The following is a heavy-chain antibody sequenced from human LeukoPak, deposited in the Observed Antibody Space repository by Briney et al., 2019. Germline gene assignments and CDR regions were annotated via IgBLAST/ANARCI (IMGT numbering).Heavy chain of an antibody. CDR1: GFTFSSYA. V-gene: IGHV3-23*01. D-gene: IGHD4-17*01. Sequence: GGSLRLSCAGSGFTFSSYAMSWVRQAPGKGLEWVSVISSTGGSTFYADSVKGRFTISSDNSKSTMFLQMNSLRAEDTAVYYCAKDHGIDYWGQGTLVTVSS. CDR2: ISSTGGST. J-gene: IGHJ4*02. CDR3: AKDHGIDY.